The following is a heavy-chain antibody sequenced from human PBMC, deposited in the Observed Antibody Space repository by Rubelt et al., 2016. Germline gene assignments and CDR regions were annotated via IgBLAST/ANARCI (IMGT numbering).Heavy chain of an antibody. CDR2: IYYSGST. V-gene: IGHV4-39*07. CDR1: GFTFSSYW. D-gene: IGHD3-22*01. CDR3: AKATYHYESSSYSPFDY. J-gene: IGHJ4*02. Sequence: SGSLRLSCAASGFTFSSYWMSWIRQPPGKGLEWIGSIYYSGSTYYNPSLKSRVTISVDTPKDLFSLRLSSVTAADTAVYYCAKATYHYESSSYSPFDYWGQGTLVTVSS.